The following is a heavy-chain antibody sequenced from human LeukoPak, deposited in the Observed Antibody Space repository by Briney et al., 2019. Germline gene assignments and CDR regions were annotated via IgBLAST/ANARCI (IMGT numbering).Heavy chain of an antibody. V-gene: IGHV4-59*01. CDR1: GASFSSYS. CDR2: IYYIGST. D-gene: IGHD6-19*01. Sequence: SETLSLTCTVSGASFSSYSWSWIRQPPGKGLEWIGDIYYIGSTNYNPSLESRVTISIDTSKSQFSLKLSSVTAADTAVYYCARGRYSSGLWGQGTLVTVSS. CDR3: ARGRYSSGL. J-gene: IGHJ4*02.